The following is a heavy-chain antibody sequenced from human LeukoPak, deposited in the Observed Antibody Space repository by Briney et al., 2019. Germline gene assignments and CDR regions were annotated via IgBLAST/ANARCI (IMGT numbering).Heavy chain of an antibody. J-gene: IGHJ4*02. CDR2: ISWNGGSI. Sequence: GRSLRLSCAASGFTFDDYAMHWVRQAPGKGLEWVSGISWNGGSIGYADSVKGRFTISRDNAKNSLYLQMNSLRAEDTAVYYCAKGVRGWSTFDYWGQGTLVTVSS. V-gene: IGHV3-9*01. CDR1: GFTFDDYA. D-gene: IGHD6-19*01. CDR3: AKGVRGWSTFDY.